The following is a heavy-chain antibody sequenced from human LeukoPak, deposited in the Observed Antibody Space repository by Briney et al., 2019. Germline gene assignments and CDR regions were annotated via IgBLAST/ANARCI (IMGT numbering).Heavy chain of an antibody. CDR3: VRYCSDASCGYFDY. CDR1: GYSFTTYW. Sequence: GESLKISCKGSGYSFTTYWIGWVRQMPGKGLEWMGIIHPGDSNTRYSPSFQGQVTMSADKSIRTAYLQWSSLKDSDTAMYYCVRYCSDASCGYFDYWGQGTLVTVSS. J-gene: IGHJ4*02. D-gene: IGHD2-15*01. CDR2: IHPGDSNT. V-gene: IGHV5-51*01.